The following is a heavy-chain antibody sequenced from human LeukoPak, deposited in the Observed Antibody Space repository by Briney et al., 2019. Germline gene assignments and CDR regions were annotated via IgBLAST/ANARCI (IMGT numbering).Heavy chain of an antibody. V-gene: IGHV1-2*02. D-gene: IGHD2-15*01. CDR1: GYTFTGYY. J-gene: IGHJ3*02. Sequence: GASVKVSCKASGYTFTGYYMHWVRQAPGQGLEWMGWINPNSGGTNYAQKFQGRVTMTRDTSISTAYMELSRLRPEDTAVYYCANLGQSRYCSGDNCQFIWGQGTMVTVSS. CDR3: ANLGQSRYCSGDNCQFI. CDR2: INPNSGGT.